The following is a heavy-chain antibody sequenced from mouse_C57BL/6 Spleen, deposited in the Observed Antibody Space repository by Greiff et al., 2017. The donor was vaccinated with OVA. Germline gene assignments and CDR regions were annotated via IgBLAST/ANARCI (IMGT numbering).Heavy chain of an antibody. CDR3: ARFTTVVDWYFDV. J-gene: IGHJ1*03. Sequence: VQLVESGGGLVKPGGSLKLSCAASGFTFSDYGMHWVRQAPEKGLEWVAYISSGSSTIYYADTVKGRFTISRDNAKNTLFLQMTSLRSEDTAMYYCARFTTVVDWYFDVWGTGTTVTVSS. D-gene: IGHD1-1*01. CDR1: GFTFSDYG. V-gene: IGHV5-17*01. CDR2: ISSGSSTI.